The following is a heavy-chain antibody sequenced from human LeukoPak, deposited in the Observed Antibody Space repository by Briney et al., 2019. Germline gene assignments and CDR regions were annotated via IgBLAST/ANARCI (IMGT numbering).Heavy chain of an antibody. CDR2: ISAYNGNT. CDR3: ARDDHFYYDSSGYTFDP. J-gene: IGHJ5*02. V-gene: IGHV1-18*01. Sequence: ASVKVSCKASGGTFSSYAISWVRQAPGQGLEWMGWISAYNGNTNYAQKLQGRVTMTTDTSTSTAYMELRSLRSDDTAVYYCARDDHFYYDSSGYTFDPWGQGTLVTVSS. CDR1: GGTFSSYA. D-gene: IGHD3-22*01.